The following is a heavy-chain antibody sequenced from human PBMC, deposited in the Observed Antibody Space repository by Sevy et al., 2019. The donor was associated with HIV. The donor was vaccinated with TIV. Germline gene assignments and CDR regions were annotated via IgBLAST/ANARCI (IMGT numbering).Heavy chain of an antibody. CDR3: ARDHVKDGDLGDYYYFAMDV. V-gene: IGHV3-11*01. D-gene: IGHD4-17*01. CDR2: ISGSDYTI. CDR1: AFTFSDYY. Sequence: GGSLRLSCAASAFTFSDYYMSWIRQAPGKGLEWISYISGSDYTIYYADSVKGRFTISRDNAKNSLYLQMNSLRAEDTAVYYCARDHVKDGDLGDYYYFAMDVWGQGTTVTVSS. J-gene: IGHJ6*02.